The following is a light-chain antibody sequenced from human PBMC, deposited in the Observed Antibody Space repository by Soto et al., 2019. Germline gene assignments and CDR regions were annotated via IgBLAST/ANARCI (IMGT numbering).Light chain of an antibody. J-gene: IGKJ1*01. CDR3: QQYKT. Sequence: DIQMTQSTSTLSASVGDRVTITCRASQSISSWLAWYQQKPGKAPKLLIYKASSLESGVPSRFSGSGSGTEFTLTIRSLQPDDFATYYRQQYKTFGQGTKVEIK. V-gene: IGKV1-5*03. CDR2: KAS. CDR1: QSISSW.